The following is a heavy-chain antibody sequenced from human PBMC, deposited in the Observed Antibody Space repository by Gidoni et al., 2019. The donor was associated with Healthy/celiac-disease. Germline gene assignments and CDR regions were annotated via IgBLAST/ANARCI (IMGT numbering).Heavy chain of an antibody. V-gene: IGHV3-48*04. D-gene: IGHD6-19*01. CDR2: ISRSSSTI. J-gene: IGHJ6*02. Sequence: EVQLVESGGGLVQPGGSLRLSCAASGFTFSSYSMNWVRQAPGKGLEWVSYISRSSSTIYYADSVKGRFTISRDNAKNSLYLQMNSLRAEDTAVYYCARAEPLLGSGWYYGMDVWEPRDHGHRLL. CDR1: GFTFSSYS. CDR3: ARAEPLLGSGWYYGMDV.